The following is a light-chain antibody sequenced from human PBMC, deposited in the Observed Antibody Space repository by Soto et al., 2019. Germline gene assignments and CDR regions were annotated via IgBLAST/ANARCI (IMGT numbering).Light chain of an antibody. CDR2: EVD. CDR3: SSYTGSSTLV. CDR1: SSDVGASNF. J-gene: IGLJ1*01. Sequence: QSALTQPASVSGSPGQSITISCTGTSSDVGASNFVSWFQQHPGQAPKLIISEVDNRPSGVSNRFSGSKSGNTASLTISGLLAEDEADYYCSSYTGSSTLVFGTGTKVTVL. V-gene: IGLV2-14*01.